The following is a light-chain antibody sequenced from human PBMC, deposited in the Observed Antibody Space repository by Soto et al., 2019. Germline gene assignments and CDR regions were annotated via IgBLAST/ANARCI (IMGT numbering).Light chain of an antibody. CDR2: DVS. J-gene: IGKJ5*01. V-gene: IGKV1D-16*01. Sequence: DNQLTQSPSSISASVGDRVTITCRASQAVNSWLAWFQQKPGMAPKLVIYDVSSLQSGVPSRFSGSGSGSEFNFTITGLQPDDFATYFCQQYNTYATFGQGTRLEIK. CDR1: QAVNSW. CDR3: QQYNTYAT.